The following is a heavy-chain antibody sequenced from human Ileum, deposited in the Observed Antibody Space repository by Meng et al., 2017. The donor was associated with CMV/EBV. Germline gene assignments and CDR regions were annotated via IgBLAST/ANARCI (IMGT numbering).Heavy chain of an antibody. V-gene: IGHV3-30-3*01. CDR2: ISYDATIQ. J-gene: IGHJ4*02. CDR1: GFTFSDYD. D-gene: IGHD1-1*01. Sequence: GGPLRLSCTASGFTFSDYDMHWIPQDPGKGVEWVALISYDATIQNYAGPVKARFTTSRDNSNSTLYLQMSSLRTEDTAVDYCARIQPGPSRYDNWGRGTLVTVSS. CDR3: ARIQPGPSRYDN.